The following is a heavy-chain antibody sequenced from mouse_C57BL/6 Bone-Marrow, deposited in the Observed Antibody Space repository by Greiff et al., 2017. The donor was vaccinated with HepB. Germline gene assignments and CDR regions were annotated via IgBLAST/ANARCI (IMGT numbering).Heavy chain of an antibody. CDR1: GYTFTSYW. V-gene: IGHV1-69*01. D-gene: IGHD2-4*01. CDR3: ARDYDYDEVFAY. CDR2: IDPSDSYT. Sequence: QVQLQQPGAELVMPGASVKLSCKASGYTFTSYWMHWVKQRPGQGLEWIGEIDPSDSYTNYNHKFKGKSTLTVDKSSSTAYMQLSSLTSEDSAVYYCARDYDYDEVFAYWGQGTLVTVSA. J-gene: IGHJ3*01.